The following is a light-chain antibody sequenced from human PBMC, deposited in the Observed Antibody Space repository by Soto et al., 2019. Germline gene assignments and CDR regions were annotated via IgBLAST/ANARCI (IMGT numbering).Light chain of an antibody. J-gene: IGKJ4*01. CDR2: DAS. V-gene: IGKV3-20*01. CDR1: QSVGNNY. CDR3: QQYGSTPLT. Sequence: EIVLTQSPGTLSLSPGERATLSCRASQSVGNNYLAWYQQKPGQAPRFLIYDASSRATGIPDRFSGSGSGTDFTLTISRLEPEDFAVYYCQQYGSTPLTFGGETKVEIK.